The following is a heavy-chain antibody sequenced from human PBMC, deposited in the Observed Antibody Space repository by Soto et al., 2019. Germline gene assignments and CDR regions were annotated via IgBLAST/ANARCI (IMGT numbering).Heavy chain of an antibody. Sequence: WETLSLTCIVSGASITSYYWSWIRQPPGKGLEWIGYIYYTGNTKYNPSLKSRVTLSIDTSKSRFSLKVGSATAADTAVYYCARTSVEFPLRYNYGTDVCGQGTTVTVSS. D-gene: IGHD3-10*01. CDR2: IYYTGNT. V-gene: IGHV4-59*01. CDR3: ARTSVEFPLRYNYGTDV. CDR1: GASITSYY. J-gene: IGHJ6*02.